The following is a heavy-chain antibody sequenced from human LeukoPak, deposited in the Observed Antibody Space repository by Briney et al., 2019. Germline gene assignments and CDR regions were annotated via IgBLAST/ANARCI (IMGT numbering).Heavy chain of an antibody. Sequence: SETLSLTCTVSGGSISSYYWSWIRQPPGKGLEWIGYIYYSGSTNYNPSPKSRATISVDTSKNQFSLKLSSVTAADTAVYYCARNLVYDYGNFDYWGQGTLVTVSS. CDR3: ARNLVYDYGNFDY. D-gene: IGHD4-17*01. V-gene: IGHV4-59*01. CDR1: GGSISSYY. J-gene: IGHJ4*02. CDR2: IYYSGST.